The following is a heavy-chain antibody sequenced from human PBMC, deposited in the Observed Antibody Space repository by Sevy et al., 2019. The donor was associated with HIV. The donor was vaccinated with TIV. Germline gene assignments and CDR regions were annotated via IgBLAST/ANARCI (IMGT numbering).Heavy chain of an antibody. CDR1: GFTFSRYG. D-gene: IGHD2-15*01. CDR2: ISYDGSNK. Sequence: GGSLRLSCAASGFTFSRYGMHWVRQAPGKGLEWVAVISYDGSNKYYADSVKGRFTISRDNSKNTLYLQMNSLRAEDTAVYYCAKVYRVAATDDAFDIWGQGTMVTVSS. V-gene: IGHV3-30*18. CDR3: AKVYRVAATDDAFDI. J-gene: IGHJ3*02.